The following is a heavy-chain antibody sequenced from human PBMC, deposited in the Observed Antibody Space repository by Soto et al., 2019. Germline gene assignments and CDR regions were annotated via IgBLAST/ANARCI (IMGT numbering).Heavy chain of an antibody. CDR2: ISYDGSNK. V-gene: IGHV3-30-3*01. J-gene: IGHJ4*02. CDR3: ARDHPSGGSCYDY. Sequence: QVQLVESGGGVVQPGRSLRLSCAASGFTFSSYAMHWVRQAPGKGLEWVAVISYDGSNKYYADSVKGRFTISRDNSKNPLYLQMNSLRAEDTAVYYCARDHPSGGSCYDYWGQGTLVTVSS. D-gene: IGHD2-15*01. CDR1: GFTFSSYA.